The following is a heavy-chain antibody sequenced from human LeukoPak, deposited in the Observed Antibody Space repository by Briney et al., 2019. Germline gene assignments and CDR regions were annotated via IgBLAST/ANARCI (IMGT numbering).Heavy chain of an antibody. Sequence: PSETLSLTCTVSGGSISSSSYYWGWIRQPPGKGLEWIGSIYYSGSTYYNPSLKSRVTISVDTSENQFSLKLSSVTAADTAVYYRARVRVGSFDYWGQGTLVTVSS. CDR2: IYYSGST. D-gene: IGHD2-15*01. V-gene: IGHV4-39*07. J-gene: IGHJ4*02. CDR1: GGSISSSSYY. CDR3: ARVRVGSFDY.